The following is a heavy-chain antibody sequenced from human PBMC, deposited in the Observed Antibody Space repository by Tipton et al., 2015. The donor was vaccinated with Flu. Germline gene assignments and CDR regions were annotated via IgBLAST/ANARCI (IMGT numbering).Heavy chain of an antibody. CDR3: ARSGSYHHYYFDL. Sequence: TLSLTCSISGGFITSGSYYWSWVRQPAGKGLEWIGHIYASGNTNYNPSLQSRVTMSVDTSRNQFSLSLTSVTAADAAIYYCARSGSYHHYYFDLWGRGTLVSVSS. D-gene: IGHD1-26*01. CDR1: GGFITSGSYY. J-gene: IGHJ2*01. CDR2: IYASGNT. V-gene: IGHV4-61*09.